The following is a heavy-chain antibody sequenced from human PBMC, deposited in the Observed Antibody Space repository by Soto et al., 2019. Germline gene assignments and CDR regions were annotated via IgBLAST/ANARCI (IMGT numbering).Heavy chain of an antibody. CDR1: AYTFTGYY. D-gene: IGHD6-13*01. CDR3: ARDGPGAGNDDFDY. CDR2: MNPKNSDT. Sequence: QVQLVQSGADVKKPGDSMRVSCKASAYTFTGYYIHWVRQAPGQGLEWMGWMNPKNSDTGYAPQFQGRGTMTRDTSINTAYMDLRRLTSDDTAIYDCARDGPGAGNDDFDYWGQGALVTVSS. J-gene: IGHJ4*02. V-gene: IGHV1-2*02.